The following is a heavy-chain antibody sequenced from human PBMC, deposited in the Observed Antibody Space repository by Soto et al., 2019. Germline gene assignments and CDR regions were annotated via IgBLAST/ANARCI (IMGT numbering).Heavy chain of an antibody. CDR1: GFTFTNYG. D-gene: IGHD6-25*01. Sequence: ASVKVSCKASGFTFTNYGFSWVRLAPGQGLEWLGWISSLNGNTNYPQKNQGRITMTTDTSTTTVYMELRSLTPDDTAVYFCARDSGAEVVAPPEARYMDVWGKGTTVTVSS. CDR2: ISSLNGNT. J-gene: IGHJ6*03. V-gene: IGHV1-18*01. CDR3: ARDSGAEVVAPPEARYMDV.